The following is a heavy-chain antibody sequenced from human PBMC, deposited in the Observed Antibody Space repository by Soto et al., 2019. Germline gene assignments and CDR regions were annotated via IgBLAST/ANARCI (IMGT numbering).Heavy chain of an antibody. J-gene: IGHJ4*02. CDR2: IYYSGST. Sequence: KTSETLSLTCTVSGGSISSGGYYWSWIRQHPGKGLEWIGYIYYSGSTYYNPSLKSRVTISVDTSKNQFSLKLSSVTAADTAVYYCARGRLLWFGESGVDYWGQGTLATVSS. D-gene: IGHD3-10*01. CDR1: GGSISSGGYY. CDR3: ARGRLLWFGESGVDY. V-gene: IGHV4-31*03.